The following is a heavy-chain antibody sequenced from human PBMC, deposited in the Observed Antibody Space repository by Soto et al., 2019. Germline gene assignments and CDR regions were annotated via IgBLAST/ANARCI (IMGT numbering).Heavy chain of an antibody. J-gene: IGHJ4*02. V-gene: IGHV3-64*01. CDR2: INSNGGST. CDR1: GFTFSSYA. Sequence: GGSLRLYCAASGFTFSSYAMHWVRQAPGKGLEYVSTINSNGGSTYYANSAKGRFTISRDNSKNTLYLQMGSLRAEDMAVYYCAREGGSYYFDYWGQETLATVSS. D-gene: IGHD1-26*01. CDR3: AREGGSYYFDY.